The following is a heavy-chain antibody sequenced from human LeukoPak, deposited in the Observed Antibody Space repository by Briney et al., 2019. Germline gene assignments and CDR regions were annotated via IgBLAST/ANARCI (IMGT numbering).Heavy chain of an antibody. CDR1: GGTFSSYA. CDR2: IIPIFGTA. Sequence: EASVKVSCXASGGTFSSYAISWVRRAHGQGLEWMGGIIPIFGTANYAQKFQGRVTITADESTSTAYMELSSLRSEDTAVYYCARGQWGYSYASDYYYYYMDVWGKGTTVTVSS. V-gene: IGHV1-69*13. D-gene: IGHD5-18*01. CDR3: ARGQWGYSYASDYYYYYMDV. J-gene: IGHJ6*03.